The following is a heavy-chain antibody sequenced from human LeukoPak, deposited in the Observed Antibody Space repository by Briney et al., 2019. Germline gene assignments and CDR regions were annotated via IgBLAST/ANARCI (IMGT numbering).Heavy chain of an antibody. CDR2: INSDGSST. CDR3: ARGSIITARRSDYYGMDV. CDR1: AFTFNSYW. V-gene: IGHV3-74*01. J-gene: IGHJ6*02. Sequence: GGSLRLSCAASAFTFNSYWLHWVRQVPGEGLVWVSRINSDGSSTTYAGSVKGRFTVSRDNAKNTLYLQMNSLRAEDTAVYYCARGSIITARRSDYYGMDVWGQGTTVTVSS. D-gene: IGHD6-6*01.